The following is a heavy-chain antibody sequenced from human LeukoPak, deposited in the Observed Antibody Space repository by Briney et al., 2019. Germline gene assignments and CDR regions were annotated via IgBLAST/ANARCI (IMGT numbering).Heavy chain of an antibody. CDR3: ARGSPTTNKGAYGWFDP. V-gene: IGHV4-4*07. J-gene: IGHJ5*02. CDR2: VQITGYT. D-gene: IGHD1-14*01. Sequence: SETLSLTCTVSGGSISTYYWSWIRQPVGKGLEWIGRVQITGYTNYNPSLKSRVTMSVDTSKNQFSLKLSSVTAADTAVYYCARGSPTTNKGAYGWFDPWGQGTLVTVSS. CDR1: GGSISTYY.